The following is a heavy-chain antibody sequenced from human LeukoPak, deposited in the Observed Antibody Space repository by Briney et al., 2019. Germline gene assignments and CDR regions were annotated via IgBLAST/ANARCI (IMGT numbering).Heavy chain of an antibody. CDR1: GFTFSTSS. D-gene: IGHD2-15*01. CDR2: ISSSSGTI. CDR3: ARGPGSGHYFDY. J-gene: IGHJ4*02. V-gene: IGHV3-48*04. Sequence: RGSLRLSCAASGFTFSTSSMNWVRQAPGKGLEWVSYISSSSGTIYYADSVKGRFTISRDNAKNSLYLQMNSLRAEDTAVYYCARGPGSGHYFDYWGQGTLVTASS.